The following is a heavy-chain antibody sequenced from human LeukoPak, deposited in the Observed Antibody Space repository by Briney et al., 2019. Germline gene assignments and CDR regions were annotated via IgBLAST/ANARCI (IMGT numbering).Heavy chain of an antibody. D-gene: IGHD5-24*01. Sequence: SETLSLTCAVYGGSFSGYYWSWIRQPPGKGLEWIGEINHSGSTNYNPSLKSRVTISVDTSKNQFSLKLSSVTAADTAVYYCARGPVEMATICYYYYYMDVWGKGATVTVSS. J-gene: IGHJ6*03. V-gene: IGHV4-34*01. CDR3: ARGPVEMATICYYYYYMDV. CDR1: GGSFSGYY. CDR2: INHSGST.